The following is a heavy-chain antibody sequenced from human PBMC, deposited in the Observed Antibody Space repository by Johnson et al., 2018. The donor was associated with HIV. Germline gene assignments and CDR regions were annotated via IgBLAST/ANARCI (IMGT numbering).Heavy chain of an antibody. CDR1: GFTFSSYG. CDR2: ISGSGGST. J-gene: IGHJ3*01. D-gene: IGHD5-18*01. Sequence: QVQLVESGGGVVQPGRSLRLSCAASGFTFSSYGMHWVRQAPGKGLEWVSAISGSGGSTYYADSVKGRFTISRDNSKNTLYLQMNSLRTEDTGLYYCAKDGGGYSYGLSAFDFWGQGTMVTVSS. V-gene: IGHV3-NL1*01. CDR3: AKDGGGYSYGLSAFDF.